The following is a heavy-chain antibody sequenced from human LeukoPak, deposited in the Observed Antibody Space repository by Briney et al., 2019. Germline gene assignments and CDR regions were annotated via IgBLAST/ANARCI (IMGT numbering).Heavy chain of an antibody. CDR2: IYYSGST. J-gene: IGHJ4*02. CDR3: ARSDSSGYYFDY. V-gene: IGHV4-59*12. CDR1: GGSISSYY. D-gene: IGHD3-22*01. Sequence: PSETLSLTCTVSGGSISSYYWSWIRQPPGKGLEWIGYIYYSGSTNYNPPLKSRVTISVDTSKNQFSLKLSSVTAADTAVYYCARSDSSGYYFDYWGQGTLVTVSS.